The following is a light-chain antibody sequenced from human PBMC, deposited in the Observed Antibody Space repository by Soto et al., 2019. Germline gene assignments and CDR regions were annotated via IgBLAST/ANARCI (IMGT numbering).Light chain of an antibody. CDR2: KAS. V-gene: IGKV1-5*03. CDR1: QNIGDW. CDR3: QQYNSYSWT. J-gene: IGKJ1*01. Sequence: DIQMTQSPSTLSASVGDRVTITCRASQNIGDWLSWYQQKPGKAPKLLIYKASTLESGVPSRFSGSGSGTEFTLSISSLQPDDSATYHCQQYNSYSWTFGQGTKVDIK.